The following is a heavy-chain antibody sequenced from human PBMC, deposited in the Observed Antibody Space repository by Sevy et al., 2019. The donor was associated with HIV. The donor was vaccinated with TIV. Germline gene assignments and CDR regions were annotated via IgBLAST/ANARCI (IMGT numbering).Heavy chain of an antibody. CDR1: GFTFSSYW. CDR3: ARGPSGAAAGRFDS. V-gene: IGHV3-7*01. Sequence: GGSLRLSCAASGFTFSSYWINWVRQAPGEGLEWVANINQGGNQKKYMDCGKGRLTISRDNAENEVYLQMNSLRVEDTAVYYCARGPSGAAAGRFDSWGQGTLVTVSS. J-gene: IGHJ4*02. CDR2: INQGGNQK. D-gene: IGHD6-13*01.